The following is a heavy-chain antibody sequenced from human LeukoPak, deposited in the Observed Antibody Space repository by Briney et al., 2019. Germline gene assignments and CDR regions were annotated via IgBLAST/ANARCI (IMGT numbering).Heavy chain of an antibody. CDR3: AVSAAALFDP. J-gene: IGHJ5*02. Sequence: SETLSLTCAVYGGSFSGYYWSWIRQPPGKGLEWIGEINHSGSTNYNPSLKSRVTISVDTSKKQFSLNLNSVTAADTAVYYCAVSAAALFDPWGQGTLVTVSS. CDR2: INHSGST. V-gene: IGHV4-34*01. D-gene: IGHD6-13*01. CDR1: GGSFSGYY.